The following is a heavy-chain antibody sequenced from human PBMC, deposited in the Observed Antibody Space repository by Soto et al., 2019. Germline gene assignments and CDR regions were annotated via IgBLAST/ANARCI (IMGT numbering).Heavy chain of an antibody. CDR2: TSYDGSNK. V-gene: IGHV3-30-3*01. D-gene: IGHD3-3*01. CDR1: VFTFSHYA. CDR3: ARAGDVYDFWIGSLARYYYGMDV. Sequence: PGGSLRLSCAASVFTFSHYAIHWVRQAPGKGLEWVAVTSYDGSNKYYTDSVEGRFTISRDNSKNTVFLQMNSLRPEDTALYYCARAGDVYDFWIGSLARYYYGMDVWGRGTTVTVSS. J-gene: IGHJ6*02.